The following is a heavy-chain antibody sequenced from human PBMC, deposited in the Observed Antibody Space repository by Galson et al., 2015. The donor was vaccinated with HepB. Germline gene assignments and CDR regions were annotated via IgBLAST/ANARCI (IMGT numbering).Heavy chain of an antibody. V-gene: IGHV3-30*04. CDR3: ARDRYSSKLAGQRSDAFDI. CDR1: GFTFSSYA. Sequence: SLRLSCAASGFTFSSYAMHWVRQAPGKGLEWVAVISHDGSNKYYADSVKGRFTISRDNSKNTLYLQMNSLRAEDTAVYYCARDRYSSKLAGQRSDAFDIWGQGTMVTVSS. D-gene: IGHD2-2*01. CDR2: ISHDGSNK. J-gene: IGHJ3*02.